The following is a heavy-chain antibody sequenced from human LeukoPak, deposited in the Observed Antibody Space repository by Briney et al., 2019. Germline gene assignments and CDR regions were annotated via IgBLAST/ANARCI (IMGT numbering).Heavy chain of an antibody. CDR3: AKDLNGDGGSLYY. V-gene: IGHV3-23*01. J-gene: IGHJ4*02. CDR1: GFTFRNYT. D-gene: IGHD1-26*01. CDR2: ISGSGGST. Sequence: GGSLRLSCAASGFTFRNYTMTWVRQAPGKGLEWVSAISGSGGSTYYADSVKGRFAISRDNSKNTLYLQMNGLRAEDTAIYYCAKDLNGDGGSLYYWGQGTLVTVSS.